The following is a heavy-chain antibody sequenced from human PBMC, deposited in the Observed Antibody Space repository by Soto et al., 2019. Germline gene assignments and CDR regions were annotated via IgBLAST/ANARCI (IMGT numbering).Heavy chain of an antibody. V-gene: IGHV3-30-3*01. CDR2: ISYDGSNK. Sequence: PGGSLRLSCAAAGLTFSSYAMHWVRQAPGKGLEWVAVISYDGSNKYYADSVKGRFTISRDNSKNTLYLQMNSLRAEDTAVYYCARDSRGIAADWGQGTLVTVSS. D-gene: IGHD6-13*01. CDR3: ARDSRGIAAD. J-gene: IGHJ4*02. CDR1: GLTFSSYA.